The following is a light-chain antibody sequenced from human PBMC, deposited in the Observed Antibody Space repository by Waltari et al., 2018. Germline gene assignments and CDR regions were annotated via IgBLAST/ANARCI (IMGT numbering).Light chain of an antibody. CDR3: AAWDDNLNAVV. CDR1: RSNIGNNV. J-gene: IGLJ2*01. V-gene: IGLV1-36*01. CDR2: YDD. Sequence: QSVLTQPPSVSEAPRQRVTIACSGSRSNIGNNVVNWYQQVPGEAPKLLIYYDDMLPSGVSDRFSGSRSGTSASLAISGLQSEDEADYYCAAWDDNLNAVVFGGGTKVTVL.